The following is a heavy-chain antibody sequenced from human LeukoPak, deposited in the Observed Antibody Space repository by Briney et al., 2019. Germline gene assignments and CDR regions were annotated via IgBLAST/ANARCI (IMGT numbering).Heavy chain of an antibody. CDR1: GFTFSNYG. D-gene: IGHD6-19*01. CDR2: ISYDGSNK. J-gene: IGHJ4*02. V-gene: IGHV3-30*18. Sequence: GGSLRLSCAASGFTFSNYGMHWVRQAPGKGLEWVAVISYDGSNKYYADSLKGRFTISRDNSKNTLYLQINSLRAEDTAVYYCAKDKIVGSTGWYYFDYWGQGTLVTVSS. CDR3: AKDKIVGSTGWYYFDY.